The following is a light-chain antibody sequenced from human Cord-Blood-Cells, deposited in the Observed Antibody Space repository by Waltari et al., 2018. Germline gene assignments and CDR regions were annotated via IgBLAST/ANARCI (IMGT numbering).Light chain of an antibody. Sequence: DIQMTQSPSSLSASVGDRVTITCRASQSISSYLNWYQQKPGKAPKLLIYAAASLQSWVPSRFSGSGAETDFTLTISSLQPEDFATYYCQQSYSTPYTFGQGTKLEIK. CDR3: QQSYSTPYT. J-gene: IGKJ2*01. CDR2: AAA. V-gene: IGKV1-39*01. CDR1: QSISSY.